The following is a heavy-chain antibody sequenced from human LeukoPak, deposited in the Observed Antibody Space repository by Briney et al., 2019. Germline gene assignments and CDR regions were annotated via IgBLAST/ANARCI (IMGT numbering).Heavy chain of an antibody. CDR2: MNPNSGNT. Sequence: GASVKVSCKASGYTFTSYDINWVRQATGQGLEWMGWMNPNSGNTGYAQKFQGRVTMTRNTSISTAYMELSSLRPEDTTVYYCARDSPARGDPPPHWGQGTLVTVSS. D-gene: IGHD3-10*01. CDR3: ARDSPARGDPPPH. CDR1: GYTFTSYD. V-gene: IGHV1-8*01. J-gene: IGHJ1*01.